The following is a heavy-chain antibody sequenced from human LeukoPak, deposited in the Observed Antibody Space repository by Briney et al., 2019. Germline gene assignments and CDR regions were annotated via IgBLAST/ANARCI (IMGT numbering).Heavy chain of an antibody. Sequence: GASVKVSCKASGYTFTGYYMHWVRQAPGQGLEWMGWINPNSGGTNYAQKFQGRVTMTRDTSISTAYMELSRLRSDDTAVYYCALIFGVVITMTDYWGQGTLVTVSS. J-gene: IGHJ4*02. CDR1: GYTFTGYY. V-gene: IGHV1-2*02. CDR3: ALIFGVVITMTDY. D-gene: IGHD3-3*01. CDR2: INPNSGGT.